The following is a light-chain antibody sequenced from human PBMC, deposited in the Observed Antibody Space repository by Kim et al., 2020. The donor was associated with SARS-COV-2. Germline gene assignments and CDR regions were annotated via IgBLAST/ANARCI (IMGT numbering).Light chain of an antibody. CDR3: NSYVAGNYYA. CDR1: SSEVGGYNR. V-gene: IGLV2-14*03. CDR2: DVS. Sequence: QSALAQPASVSGSPGQSITISCTGTSSEVGGYNRVSWYQQHPGQAPKLIIYDVSLRPSGVSSRFSGSKSGNTASLTISGLQAEDEADYYCNSYVAGNYYAFGTGTKVTVL. J-gene: IGLJ1*01.